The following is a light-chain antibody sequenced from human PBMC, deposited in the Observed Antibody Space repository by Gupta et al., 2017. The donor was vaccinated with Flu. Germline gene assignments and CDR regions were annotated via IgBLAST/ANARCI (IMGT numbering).Light chain of an antibody. V-gene: IGKV3-15*01. CDR2: GAS. Sequence: EIVMTQSPATLSVSPGERATLSCRASQSVSSNLAWYQQKPDQAPRLLIYGASTRATGIPARFSGSGSGTELTLTISSLQSEDFAVYYCQQYNNWPLWTFGQGTKVEIK. CDR3: QQYNNWPLWT. J-gene: IGKJ1*01. CDR1: QSVSSN.